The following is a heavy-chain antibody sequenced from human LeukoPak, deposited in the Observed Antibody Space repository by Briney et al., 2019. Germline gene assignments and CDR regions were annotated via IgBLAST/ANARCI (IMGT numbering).Heavy chain of an antibody. CDR1: GGSFSGYY. CDR3: ARRRGNFGEGEFDY. Sequence: PSETLSLTCAVYGGSFSGYYWSWIHQPPGKGLEWIGEINHSGSTNYDPSLKSRVTISVDTSKNQFSLRLTSVTATDTAVYYCARRRGNFGEGEFDYWGQGIPVTVST. V-gene: IGHV4-34*01. J-gene: IGHJ4*02. CDR2: INHSGST. D-gene: IGHD4-17*01.